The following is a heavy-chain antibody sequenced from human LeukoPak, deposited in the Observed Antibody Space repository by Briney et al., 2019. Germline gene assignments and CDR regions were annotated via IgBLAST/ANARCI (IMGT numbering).Heavy chain of an antibody. CDR3: ARGAATGPTLGLDY. CDR1: GFTFSDYY. J-gene: IGHJ4*02. V-gene: IGHV3-11*01. D-gene: IGHD6-13*01. CDR2: VSSGDSIM. Sequence: GGALRLSCAVSGFTFSDYYMSWIRQAPGKGLEWVSYVSSGDSIMYYADSVKGRFTISRDNAKNSLYLQMNSLRAEDTAVYYCARGAATGPTLGLDYWGQGTLVTVSS.